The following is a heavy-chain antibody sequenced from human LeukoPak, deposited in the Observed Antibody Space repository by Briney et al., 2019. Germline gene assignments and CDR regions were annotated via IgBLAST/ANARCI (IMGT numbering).Heavy chain of an antibody. CDR2: VNTVSSYI. CDR3: ARVSGRLERQSDLDY. J-gene: IGHJ4*02. Sequence: PGGSLRLSCAASGFTLSDYSMNWVRQAPGKGLGWVAAVNTVSSYIYYADSLRGRLTISRDNAKNSLFLQMNSLRADDTAVYYCARVSGRLERQSDLDYWGQGTLVIVSS. V-gene: IGHV3-21*01. D-gene: IGHD1-1*01. CDR1: GFTLSDYS.